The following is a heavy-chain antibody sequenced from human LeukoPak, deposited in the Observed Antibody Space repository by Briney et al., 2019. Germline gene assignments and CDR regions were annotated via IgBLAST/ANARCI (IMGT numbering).Heavy chain of an antibody. CDR1: GVIFSTYG. V-gene: IGHV3-33*01. Sequence: GGSLRLSCATSGVIFSTYGMHWVRQAPGKGLEWVAVIWYDGSNKYYGDSVKGRFTIYRDNSKNTLYLQMNSLRAEDTAVYYCASGWGLTAIDIDYWGQGTLVTVSS. CDR3: ASGWGLTAIDIDY. J-gene: IGHJ4*02. CDR2: IWYDGSNK. D-gene: IGHD2-21*02.